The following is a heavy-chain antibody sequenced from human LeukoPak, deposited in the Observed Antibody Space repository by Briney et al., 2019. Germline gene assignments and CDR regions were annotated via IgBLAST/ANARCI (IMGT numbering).Heavy chain of an antibody. CDR1: GYNFRVYS. Sequence: GGSLRLSCAASGYNFRVYSLNWVRQVTGKGLEWVAYISSTNGLIKYADSVMGRFTISRDNAKSSVYLQMNSLRDEDTAVYYCVRDLPFDYWGQGILVTVTS. CDR3: VRDLPFDY. J-gene: IGHJ4*02. V-gene: IGHV3-48*02. CDR2: ISSTNGLI.